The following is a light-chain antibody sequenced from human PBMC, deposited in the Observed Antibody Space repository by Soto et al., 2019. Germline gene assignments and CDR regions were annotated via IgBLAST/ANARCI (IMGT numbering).Light chain of an antibody. CDR3: QQYDNLLLT. CDR1: QDISNY. J-gene: IGKJ4*01. Sequence: DIQMTQSPSSLSASVGDRVTITYQASQDISNYLNWYQQKPGKAPKLLIYDASNLETGVPSRFSASGSGTDFTFTISSLQPEDIATYYCQQYDNLLLTFGGGTKVDIK. V-gene: IGKV1-33*01. CDR2: DAS.